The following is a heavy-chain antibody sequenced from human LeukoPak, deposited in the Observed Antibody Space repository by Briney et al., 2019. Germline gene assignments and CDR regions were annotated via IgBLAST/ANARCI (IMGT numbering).Heavy chain of an antibody. J-gene: IGHJ3*02. V-gene: IGHV1-69*04. CDR2: IIPILGIA. D-gene: IGHD2-2*01. CDR3: ARDQVVPADPDAFDI. CDR1: GGTFSSYT. Sequence: SVKVSCKASGGTFSSYTISWVRQAPGQGLEWMGRIIPILGIADYAQKFQGRVTITADKSTSTAYMELSSLRSEDTAVYYCARDQVVPADPDAFDIWGQGTMVTVSS.